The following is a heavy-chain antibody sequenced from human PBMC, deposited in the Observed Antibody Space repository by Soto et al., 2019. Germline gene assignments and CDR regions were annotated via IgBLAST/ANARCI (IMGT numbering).Heavy chain of an antibody. Sequence: QLQLQESGSGLVKPTQTLPLTCAVSGGSISSGGYSWSWIRQPPGKGLEWIGYIYHSGSTYYNPSLKSRVTTSVVSSKNQFSLKLSSVTAAYTAVYYCARVPGPWGQGTLVTVSS. CDR3: ARVPGP. V-gene: IGHV4-30-2*01. J-gene: IGHJ5*02. CDR2: IYHSGST. CDR1: GGSISSGGYS.